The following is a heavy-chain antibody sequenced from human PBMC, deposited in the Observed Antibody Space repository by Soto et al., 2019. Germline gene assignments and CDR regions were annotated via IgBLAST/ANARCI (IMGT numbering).Heavy chain of an antibody. CDR3: AREGEMATSYYYYDGMDV. J-gene: IGHJ6*02. V-gene: IGHV3-21*01. CDR1: GFTFSSYS. D-gene: IGHD5-12*01. Sequence: GGSLRLSCAASGFTFSSYSMNWVRQAPGKGLEWVSSISSSSSYIYYADSVKGRFTISRDNAKNSLYLQMNSLRAEDTAVYYCAREGEMATSYYYYDGMDVWGQGTTVTVS. CDR2: ISSSSSYI.